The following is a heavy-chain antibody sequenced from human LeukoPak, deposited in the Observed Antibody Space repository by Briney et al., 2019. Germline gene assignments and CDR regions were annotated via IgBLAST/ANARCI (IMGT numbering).Heavy chain of an antibody. CDR1: GGSISSGGYY. D-gene: IGHD1-26*01. Sequence: SETLSLTCTVSGGSISSGGYYWSWIRQHPGEGLEWIGYIYYSGSTYYNPSLKSRVTISVDTSKNQFSLKLSSVTAADTAVYYCARTPRSAEYFQHWGQGTLVTVSS. CDR2: IYYSGST. J-gene: IGHJ1*01. V-gene: IGHV4-31*03. CDR3: ARTPRSAEYFQH.